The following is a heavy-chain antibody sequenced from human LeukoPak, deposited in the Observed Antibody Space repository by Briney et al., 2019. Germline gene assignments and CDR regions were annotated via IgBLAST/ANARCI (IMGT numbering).Heavy chain of an antibody. J-gene: IGHJ6*03. CDR2: VLPSGST. Sequence: PSETLSLTCTVSGTSINSPTYYWAWIRQPPGKGLEWIGAVLPSGSTYFNPSLKSRVTISVDTANNQFSLKLSSVTAADTAVYYCARGLAHYYYYMDVWGKGTTVTVSS. CDR3: ARGLAHYYYYMDV. V-gene: IGHV4-39*01. CDR1: GTSINSPTYY. D-gene: IGHD6-6*01.